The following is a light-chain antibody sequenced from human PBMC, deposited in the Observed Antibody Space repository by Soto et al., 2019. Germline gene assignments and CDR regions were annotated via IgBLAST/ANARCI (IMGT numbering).Light chain of an antibody. V-gene: IGKV3-15*01. CDR1: QSVSSN. CDR3: KQVHDWPPIA. CDR2: DAS. Sequence: IVLEISPGAVSLSRGERATLSCRASQSVSSNLAWYQQKPGQGPRLLIYDASTRAAGIPARFSGSGSGTEFTLTISGLQSDDFAVYCCKQVHDWPPIAIGQGTRLEIK. J-gene: IGKJ5*01.